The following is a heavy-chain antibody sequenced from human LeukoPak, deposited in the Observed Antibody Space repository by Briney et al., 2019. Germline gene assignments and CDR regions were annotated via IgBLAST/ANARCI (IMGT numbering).Heavy chain of an antibody. J-gene: IGHJ5*02. CDR1: GYTLTELS. CDR3: ATRAYYDSSGYSAQLDP. Sequence: ASVKVSCKVSGYTLTELSMHWVRQAPGKGLEWMGGFDPEDGETIYAQKFQGRVTMTEDTSTDTAYMELSSLRSEDTAVYYCATRAYYDSSGYSAQLDPWGQGTLVSVSS. CDR2: FDPEDGET. D-gene: IGHD3-22*01. V-gene: IGHV1-24*01.